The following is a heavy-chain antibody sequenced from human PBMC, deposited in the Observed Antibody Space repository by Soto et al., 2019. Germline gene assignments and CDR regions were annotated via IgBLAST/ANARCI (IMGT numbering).Heavy chain of an antibody. J-gene: IGHJ4*02. Sequence: QVQLVQSGAEVKKPGASVKVSCKASGYTFTSYGISWVRQAPGQGLEWMGWSSDYNGNTNYAQKLQGRVNMTTDTSKSTAYMELRSLRSDDTAVYYCARVHSATTYFDYWGQGTLVTVSS. V-gene: IGHV1-18*01. CDR1: GYTFTSYG. CDR3: ARVHSATTYFDY. CDR2: SSDYNGNT. D-gene: IGHD4-17*01.